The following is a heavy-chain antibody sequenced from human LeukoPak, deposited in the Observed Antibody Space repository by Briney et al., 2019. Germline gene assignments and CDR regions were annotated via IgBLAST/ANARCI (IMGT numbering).Heavy chain of an antibody. D-gene: IGHD4-17*01. CDR3: AKDDYGDYVGFDY. V-gene: IGHV3-23*01. Sequence: GGSLRLSCAASGFTFSSYAMSWVRQAPGKGLEWVSAISGSGGSTYYADSVKGRSTISRDNSKNTLYLQMNSLRAEDTAVYYCAKDDYGDYVGFDYWGQGTLVTVSS. J-gene: IGHJ4*02. CDR2: ISGSGGST. CDR1: GFTFSSYA.